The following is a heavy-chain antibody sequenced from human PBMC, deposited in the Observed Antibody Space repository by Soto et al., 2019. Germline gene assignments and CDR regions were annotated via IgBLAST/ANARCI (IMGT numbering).Heavy chain of an antibody. CDR2: IYWDDDK. J-gene: IGHJ4*02. CDR3: AHASDWENPYYFDY. V-gene: IGHV2-5*02. D-gene: IGHD1-26*01. CDR1: GFSLSTSGVG. Sequence: QITLKESGPTLVKPTQTLTLTCTFSGFSLSTSGVGVGWIRQPPGKALEWLALIYWDDDKRYSPSLKSRLTITKDTSKNQVVLTMTNMDTVDTATYYCAHASDWENPYYFDYWGQGTLVPVSS.